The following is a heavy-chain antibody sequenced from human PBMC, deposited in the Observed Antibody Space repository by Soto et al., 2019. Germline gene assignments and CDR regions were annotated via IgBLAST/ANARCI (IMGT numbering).Heavy chain of an antibody. CDR1: GFTFSSYG. D-gene: IGHD1-26*01. CDR2: IWYDGSNK. J-gene: IGHJ6*02. V-gene: IGHV3-33*01. Sequence: GGSLRLSCAASGFTFSSYGMHWVRQAPGKGLEWVAVIWYDGSNKYYADSVKGRFTISRDNSKNTLYLQMNSLRAEDTAVYYCARDGPLLGISKAYYYYGMDGRGQGTKVTVSS. CDR3: ARDGPLLGISKAYYYYGMDG.